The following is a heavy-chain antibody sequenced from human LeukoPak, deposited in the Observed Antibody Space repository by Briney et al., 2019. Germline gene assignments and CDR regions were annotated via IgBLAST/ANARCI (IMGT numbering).Heavy chain of an antibody. J-gene: IGHJ4*02. CDR2: IYSGGST. CDR1: GFTVSSNY. V-gene: IGHV3-53*01. Sequence: PGGSLRLSCAASGFTVSSNYMSWVRQAPGKGLEWVSVIYSGGSTYYADSVKGRFTISRDNSKNTLYLQMNSLRAEDTAVYYCARVRLLEWFHYFDYWGQGTLVTVSS. D-gene: IGHD3-3*01. CDR3: ARVRLLEWFHYFDY.